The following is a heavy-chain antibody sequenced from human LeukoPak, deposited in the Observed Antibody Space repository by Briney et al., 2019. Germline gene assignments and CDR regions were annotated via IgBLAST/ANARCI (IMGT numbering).Heavy chain of an antibody. CDR2: IYYSGST. CDR1: GGSNSSGDYY. D-gene: IGHD6-13*01. J-gene: IGHJ4*02. CDR3: ARGVGRQQLEYLDY. Sequence: SQTLSLTCTVSGGSNSSGDYYWSWIRQPPGKGLEWIGYIYYSGSTYYNPSLKSRVTISVDTSKNQFSLKLSSVTAADTAVYYCARGVGRQQLEYLDYWGQGTLVTVSS. V-gene: IGHV4-30-4*08.